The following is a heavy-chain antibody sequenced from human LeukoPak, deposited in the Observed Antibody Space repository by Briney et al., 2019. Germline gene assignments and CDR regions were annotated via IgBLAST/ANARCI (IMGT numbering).Heavy chain of an antibody. J-gene: IGHJ4*02. CDR3: ARVGHDRSGYPPSHP. CDR1: GFTFSSYA. D-gene: IGHD3-22*01. CDR2: ISSSSYI. V-gene: IGHV3-21*01. Sequence: GGSLRLSCAASGFTFSSYAMSWVRQAPGKGLEWVSSISSSSYIYYADSVKGRFTLSRDNAKNSLYLQMNSLRAEDTAVYYCARVGHDRSGYPPSHPWGQGTLVTVSS.